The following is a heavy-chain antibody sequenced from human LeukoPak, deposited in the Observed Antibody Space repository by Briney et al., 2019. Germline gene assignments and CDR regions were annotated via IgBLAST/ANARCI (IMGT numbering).Heavy chain of an antibody. D-gene: IGHD6-19*01. Sequence: SETLSLTCTVSGGSISSYYWSWIRQSPGKGLEWIGYIYYSGSTNYNSSLKSRVTISVDTSKNQFSLNLNSVTAADTAEYYCARAPGSAYYPYYYMDVWGKGTTVTVSS. V-gene: IGHV4-59*01. J-gene: IGHJ6*03. CDR2: IYYSGST. CDR3: ARAPGSAYYPYYYMDV. CDR1: GGSISSYY.